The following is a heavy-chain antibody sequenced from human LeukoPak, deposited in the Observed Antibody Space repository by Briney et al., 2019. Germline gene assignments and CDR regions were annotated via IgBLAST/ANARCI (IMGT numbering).Heavy chain of an antibody. CDR1: GFTFSSYG. J-gene: IGHJ4*02. CDR3: AKCAISMVRGVKYYFDY. V-gene: IGHV3-30*18. CDR2: ISYDGSNK. D-gene: IGHD3-10*01. Sequence: QPGRSLRLSCAASGFTFSSYGMHWVRQAPGKGLEWVAVISYDGSNKYYADSVKGRFTISRDNSKNTLYLQMNSLRAEDTAVYYCAKCAISMVRGVKYYFDYWGQGTLVTVSS.